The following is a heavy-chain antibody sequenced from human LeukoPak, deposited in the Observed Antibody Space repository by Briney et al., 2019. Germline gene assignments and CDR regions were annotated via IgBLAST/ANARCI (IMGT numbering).Heavy chain of an antibody. CDR1: GGSISSSSYY. Sequence: SETLSLTCTVSGGSISSSSYYWGWIRQPPGKGLEWIGSIYYSGSTYYNPSLKSRVTISVDTSKNQFSLKLSSVTAADTAVYYCARWLNYYYGSGSYRAFDYWGQGTLVTVSS. J-gene: IGHJ4*02. CDR3: ARWLNYYYGSGSYRAFDY. V-gene: IGHV4-39*01. CDR2: IYYSGST. D-gene: IGHD3-10*01.